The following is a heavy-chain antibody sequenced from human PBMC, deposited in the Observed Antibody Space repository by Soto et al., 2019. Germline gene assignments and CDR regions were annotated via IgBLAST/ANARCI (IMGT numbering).Heavy chain of an antibody. CDR1: VGSIIISY. Sequence: ETLSLTSLFSVGSIIISYGAGSRHPPGKELNWIGYIYYSGSTNYNPSLKSRVTISVDTSKNQFSLKLSSVTAADTAVYYCARDHPYYDILTGYYPYGMDVWGQGTTVTVSS. CDR2: IYYSGST. J-gene: IGHJ6*02. CDR3: ARDHPYYDILTGYYPYGMDV. D-gene: IGHD3-9*01. V-gene: IGHV4-59*01.